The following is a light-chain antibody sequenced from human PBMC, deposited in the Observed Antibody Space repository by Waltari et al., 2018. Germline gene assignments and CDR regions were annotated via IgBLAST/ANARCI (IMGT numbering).Light chain of an antibody. V-gene: IGLV2-8*01. Sequence: QSALTQPPSASGSPGQSVTISCTGTSRDVGAYNYVSWYQQHPGKAPNLIIYEVTKRPSGAPHRFSGSKSGNTASLTVSGLQAEDEADYYCSSHAGSDSYVFGSGTKVTVL. J-gene: IGLJ1*01. CDR2: EVT. CDR3: SSHAGSDSYV. CDR1: SRDVGAYNY.